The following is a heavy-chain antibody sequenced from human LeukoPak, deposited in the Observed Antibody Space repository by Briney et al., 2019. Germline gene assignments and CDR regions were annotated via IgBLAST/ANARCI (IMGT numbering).Heavy chain of an antibody. CDR1: GYTFTSYD. Sequence: ASVTVSCKAPGYTFTSYDINWVRQATGQGLEWMGWMNPNSGNTGYAQKFQGRVTITRNTSISTAYMELSSLRSEDTAVYYCARATTWSGNFYYFDYWGQGILVTVSS. J-gene: IGHJ4*02. D-gene: IGHD3-3*01. CDR2: MNPNSGNT. CDR3: ARATTWSGNFYYFDY. V-gene: IGHV1-8*03.